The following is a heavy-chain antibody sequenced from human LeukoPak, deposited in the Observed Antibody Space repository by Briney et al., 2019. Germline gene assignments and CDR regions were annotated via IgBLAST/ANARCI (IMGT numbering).Heavy chain of an antibody. CDR2: ISSSNSSI. Sequence: GGSLRLSCAASGFTFSSYSMNWVRQAPGKGLEWVSSISSSNSSIHYADSVKGRFTISRDNAKNSFYLQMNSLRAEDTAVYYCARRVTPNSFDYWGQGTLVTVSS. J-gene: IGHJ4*02. D-gene: IGHD2-21*02. CDR3: ARRVTPNSFDY. CDR1: GFTFSSYS. V-gene: IGHV3-21*01.